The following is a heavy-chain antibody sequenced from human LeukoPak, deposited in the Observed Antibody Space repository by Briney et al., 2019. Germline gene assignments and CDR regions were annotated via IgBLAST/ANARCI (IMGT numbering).Heavy chain of an antibody. CDR1: GITFSRYW. CDR3: VRDGRPLDY. CDR2: IKQDGGEK. Sequence: GGSLRLSCVDSGITFSRYWMSWVRQAPGKGLEWVANIKQDGGEKYYVDSVKGRFTISRDNAKNSLYLQMNSLRVEDTAVYYCVRDGRPLDYWGQGTLVTVSS. V-gene: IGHV3-7*03. J-gene: IGHJ4*02.